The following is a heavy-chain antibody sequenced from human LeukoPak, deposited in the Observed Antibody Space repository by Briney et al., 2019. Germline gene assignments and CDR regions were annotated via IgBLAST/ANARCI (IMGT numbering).Heavy chain of an antibody. Sequence: ASVTVSCKASGYTFTGYYMHWVRQAPGQGLEWMGWINPNSGGTNYAQKFQGRVTMTRDTSISTAYMELSRLRSDDTAVYYCARVRRGAVAGTDYWGQGTVDTVSS. J-gene: IGHJ4*02. CDR3: ARVRRGAVAGTDY. V-gene: IGHV1-2*02. D-gene: IGHD6-19*01. CDR2: INPNSGGT. CDR1: GYTFTGYY.